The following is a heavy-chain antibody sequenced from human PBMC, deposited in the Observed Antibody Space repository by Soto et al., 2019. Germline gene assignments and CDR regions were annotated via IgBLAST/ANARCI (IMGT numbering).Heavy chain of an antibody. J-gene: IGHJ4*02. V-gene: IGHV3-7*03. CDR1: GFTFSSYW. CDR2: IKQDGSEK. CDR3: ARGSRYSSSWSPFDY. D-gene: IGHD6-13*01. Sequence: PEGSLRLSCAASGFTFSSYWMSWVRQAPGKGLEWVANIKQDGSEKYYVDSVKGRFTISRDNAKNSLYLQMNSLRAEDTAVYYCARGSRYSSSWSPFDYWGQRTLVTVSS.